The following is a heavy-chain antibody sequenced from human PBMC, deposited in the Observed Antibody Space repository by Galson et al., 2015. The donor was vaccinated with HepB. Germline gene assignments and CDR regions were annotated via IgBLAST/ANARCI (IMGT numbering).Heavy chain of an antibody. J-gene: IGHJ4*02. CDR2: IYYSGST. V-gene: IGHV4-31*03. CDR1: GGSISSGAYY. D-gene: IGHD5-12*01. CDR3: ARGMSRGFDPDYFDY. Sequence: TLSLTCTVSGGSISSGAYYWTWIRQHPGKGLNWIGNIYYSGSTNYNPSLKSRVTISVDTSKNQFSLKLTSVTAADTAVYYCARGMSRGFDPDYFDYWGQGALVTVSS.